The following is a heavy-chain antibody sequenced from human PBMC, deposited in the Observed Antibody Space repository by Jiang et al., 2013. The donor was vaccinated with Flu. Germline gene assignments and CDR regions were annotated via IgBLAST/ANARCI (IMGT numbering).Heavy chain of an antibody. CDR2: INTNTGNP. CDR1: GYVLTRYT. D-gene: IGHD4-17*01. Sequence: QSGSELKKPGASVKVSCQASGYVLTRYTVNWMRQAPGQGLEWMGWINTNTGNPTYAQGFTGRFVFSLDTSVSTAYLQISSLKAEDTAVYYCARDKFGHPYGDCDYWGQGTLVTVSS. V-gene: IGHV7-4-1*02. CDR3: ARDKFGHPYGDCDY. J-gene: IGHJ4*02.